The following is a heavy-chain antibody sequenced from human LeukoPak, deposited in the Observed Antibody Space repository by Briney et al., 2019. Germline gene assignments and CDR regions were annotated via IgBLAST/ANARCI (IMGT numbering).Heavy chain of an antibody. J-gene: IGHJ4*02. Sequence: GGSLRLSCAASGLTFVDYPMHWVRQVPGKGLEWVSLISADGATTYYADSVKGRFTISRDNSKTSLYLQMNSLRPEDTALYYCAKDYYWGQGTLVTVSS. CDR3: AKDYY. CDR2: ISADGATT. V-gene: IGHV3-43*02. CDR1: GLTFVDYP.